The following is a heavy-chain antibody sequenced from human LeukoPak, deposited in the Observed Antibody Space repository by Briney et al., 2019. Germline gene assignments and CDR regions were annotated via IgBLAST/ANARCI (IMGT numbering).Heavy chain of an antibody. J-gene: IGHJ6*02. Sequence: GASVGVSCKASGYIFTNYYMHWVRQAPGQGLEWMGIINPSGGSTSYAQKFQGRVTMTRDTSTNTVYMELSSLRSEDTAVYYCARADYGGISDYYYYGLDVWGQGTTVTVSS. CDR1: GYIFTNYY. D-gene: IGHD4-23*01. CDR2: INPSGGST. CDR3: ARADYGGISDYYYYGLDV. V-gene: IGHV1-46*01.